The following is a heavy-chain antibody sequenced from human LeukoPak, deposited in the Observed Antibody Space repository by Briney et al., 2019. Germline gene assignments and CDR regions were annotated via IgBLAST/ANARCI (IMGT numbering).Heavy chain of an antibody. D-gene: IGHD6-13*01. V-gene: IGHV3-7*05. CDR3: ARDPYSRSWSYGMDV. CDR1: GFTFSTYW. CDR2: IKEDGCEE. J-gene: IGHJ6*02. Sequence: GGALRLSCTASGFTFSTYWMSWVRQTPEKGLEWVANIKEDGCEEVIVDSVKGRFTISRDNAKSSLYLQMNSLRTEDTAVYYCARDPYSRSWSYGMDVWGQGTTVTV.